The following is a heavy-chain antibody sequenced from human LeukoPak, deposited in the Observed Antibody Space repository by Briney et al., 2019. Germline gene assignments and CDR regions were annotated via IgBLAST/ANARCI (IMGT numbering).Heavy chain of an antibody. CDR3: ARALDFSGWYYFDY. V-gene: IGHV3-21*01. Sequence: GGSLRLSCAASGLTITSYTMNWVRQAPGKGLEWVSSISSSSSYIYYADSVKGRFTISRDNAKNSLYLQMNSLRAEDTAVYYCARALDFSGWYYFDYWGQGTLVTVSS. J-gene: IGHJ4*02. CDR2: ISSSSSYI. CDR1: GLTITSYT. D-gene: IGHD6-19*01.